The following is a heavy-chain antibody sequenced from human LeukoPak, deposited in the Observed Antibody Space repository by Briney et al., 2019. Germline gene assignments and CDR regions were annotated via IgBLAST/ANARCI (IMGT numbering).Heavy chain of an antibody. CDR1: GFTFSNAW. J-gene: IGHJ4*02. CDR3: AKAHHYYDSTTHFDY. V-gene: IGHV4-38-2*01. D-gene: IGHD3-22*01. CDR2: IYHSGST. Sequence: GSLRLSCAASGFTFSNAWMSWVRQAPGKGLEWIGSIYHSGSTYYNPSLKSRVTISVDTSNNQFSLKLSSVTAADTAVYYCAKAHHYYDSTTHFDYWGQGTLVTVSS.